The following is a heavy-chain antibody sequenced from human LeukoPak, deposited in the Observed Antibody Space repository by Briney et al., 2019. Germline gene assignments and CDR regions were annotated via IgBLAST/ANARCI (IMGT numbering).Heavy chain of an antibody. CDR2: IYYSGST. CDR3: ARRGEVVRGVNFDY. J-gene: IGHJ4*02. D-gene: IGHD3-10*01. CDR1: GGSISSSSYY. V-gene: IGHV4-39*01. Sequence: PSQTLSLTCTVSGGSISSSSYYWGWIRQPPGKGLEWIGSIYYSGSTYYNPSLKSRVTISVDTSKNQFSLKLSSVAAADTAVYYCARRGEVVRGVNFDYWGQGTLVTVSS.